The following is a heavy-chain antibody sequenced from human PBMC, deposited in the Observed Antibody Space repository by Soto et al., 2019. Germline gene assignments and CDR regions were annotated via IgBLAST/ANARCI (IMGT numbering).Heavy chain of an antibody. CDR2: INPNSGDT. D-gene: IGHD3-22*01. CDR1: GYTFTGYF. CDR3: ARVKNYYDSSGPYDY. J-gene: IGHJ4*02. Sequence: SVKVSCKASGYTFTGYFLHWVRQAPGQGLEWMGWINPNSGDTNYAQKFQGRVTMTRDTSINTAYMELRRLSSDDTAVHYCARVKNYYDSSGPYDYWGQGTLVTVSS. V-gene: IGHV1-2*02.